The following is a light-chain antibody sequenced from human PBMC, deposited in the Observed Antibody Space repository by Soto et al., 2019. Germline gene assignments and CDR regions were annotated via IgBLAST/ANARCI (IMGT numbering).Light chain of an antibody. Sequence: EIVMTQSPATLSVSPGERATLSCRASQSVSSNLAWYQQKPGQAPRLLIYGASNRATGIPARFRGSGSGTEFTLTLSSLQSEDFAVYYCQQYNNWPPAFTFGPGTKVDIK. CDR3: QQYNNWPPAFT. J-gene: IGKJ3*01. V-gene: IGKV3-15*01. CDR2: GAS. CDR1: QSVSSN.